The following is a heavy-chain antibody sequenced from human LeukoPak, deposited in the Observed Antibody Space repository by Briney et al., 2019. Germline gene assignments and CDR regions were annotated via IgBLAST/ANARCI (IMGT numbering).Heavy chain of an antibody. D-gene: IGHD3-22*01. CDR3: ARDLADDYYDSSGGFDY. J-gene: IGHJ4*02. CDR2: INPSGGST. Sequence: ASVKVSCKASGYTFTSYYMHWVRQAPGQGLEWMGIINPSGGSTSYAQKFQGRVTMTRDTSKSTVYMELSSLRSEDTAVYYCARDLADDYYDSSGGFDYWGQGTLVTVSS. V-gene: IGHV1-46*01. CDR1: GYTFTSYY.